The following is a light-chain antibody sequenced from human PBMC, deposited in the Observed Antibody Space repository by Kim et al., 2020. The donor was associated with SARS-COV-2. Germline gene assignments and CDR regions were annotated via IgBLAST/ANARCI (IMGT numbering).Light chain of an antibody. V-gene: IGLV2-14*03. CDR2: DVS. CDR3: SSYTTSSSAPYV. J-gene: IGLJ1*01. CDR1: SSDVGGYNY. Sequence: SITISCTGTSSDVGGYNYVSWYQQHPDRAPKLLIYDVSNRPSGVSNRFSGSKSGNTASLTISGLQAEDEADYYCSSYTTSSSAPYVFGTGTKVTVL.